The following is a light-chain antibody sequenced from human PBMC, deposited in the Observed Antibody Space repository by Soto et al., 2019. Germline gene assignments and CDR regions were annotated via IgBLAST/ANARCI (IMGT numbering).Light chain of an antibody. CDR1: QSVNTY. CDR2: DAS. V-gene: IGKV3-11*01. J-gene: IGKJ4*01. CDR3: QQRSDWPLT. Sequence: EIVLTQSPATLSLSPGEGATLSCRASQSVNTYVAWYQQKPGQAPRLLSYDASNSATGIPARFSGSGTGTDFTLTISSLEPEDFAVYYCQQRSDWPLTFGGGAKVEIK.